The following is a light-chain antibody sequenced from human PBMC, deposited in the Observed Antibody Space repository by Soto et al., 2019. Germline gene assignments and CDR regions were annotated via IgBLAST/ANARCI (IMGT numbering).Light chain of an antibody. CDR2: AAS. J-gene: IGKJ1*01. CDR3: QKSYSTPPT. CDR1: QSISSY. V-gene: IGKV1-39*01. Sequence: DIQMTQSPSSLSASVGGRVTITCRASQSISSYLNWYQQKPGKAPKLLIYAASSLQSGVPSRFSGSGSGTDFTLTISSLQPEDFATYYCQKSYSTPPTFGQGTKVDI.